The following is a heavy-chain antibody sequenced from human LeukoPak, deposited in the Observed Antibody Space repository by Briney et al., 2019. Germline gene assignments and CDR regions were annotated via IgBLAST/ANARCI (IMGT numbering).Heavy chain of an antibody. Sequence: APVKVSCKASGYTFTGYYIHWVRQAPGQGLEWMGWINPNSGGTNYAQKFQGRVTMTRDTSISTAYVEVSRLRSDDTAVYYCARALRSGSYYEVDYWGQGTLVTVSS. CDR2: INPNSGGT. CDR3: ARALRSGSYYEVDY. J-gene: IGHJ4*02. CDR1: GYTFTGYY. V-gene: IGHV1-2*02. D-gene: IGHD1-26*01.